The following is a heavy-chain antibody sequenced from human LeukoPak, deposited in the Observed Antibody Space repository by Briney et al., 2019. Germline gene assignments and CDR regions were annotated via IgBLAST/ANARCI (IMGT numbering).Heavy chain of an antibody. CDR1: GGSFSGYY. V-gene: IGHV4-34*01. D-gene: IGHD3-22*01. J-gene: IGHJ5*02. CDR3: ARVRYYYDSSENNWFDP. CDR2: INHSGST. Sequence: SETLSLTCAVYGGSFSGYYWSWIRQPPGKGLEWIGEINHSGSTNYNPSLKSRVTISVDTSKNQFSLKLSSVTAADTAVYYCARVRYYYDSSENNWFDPWGQGTLVTVSS.